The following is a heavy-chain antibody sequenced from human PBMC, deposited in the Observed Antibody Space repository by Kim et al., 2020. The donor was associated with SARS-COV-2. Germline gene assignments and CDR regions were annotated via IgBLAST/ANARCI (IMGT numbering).Heavy chain of an antibody. D-gene: IGHD6-13*01. Sequence: SETLSLTCTVSGGSVSTGSYYWSWIRQPPGKGLEWIVYIYYSGSTNYNPSLKSRVTISIDTSKNQFSLKLSSVTAADTAVYYCARGSSSWNYYFDYWGQGTLVTVSS. CDR1: GGSVSTGSYY. J-gene: IGHJ4*02. CDR3: ARGSSSWNYYFDY. CDR2: IYYSGST. V-gene: IGHV4-61*01.